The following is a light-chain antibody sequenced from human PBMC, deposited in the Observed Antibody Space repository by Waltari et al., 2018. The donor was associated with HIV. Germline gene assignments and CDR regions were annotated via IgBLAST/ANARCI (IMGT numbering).Light chain of an antibody. CDR1: SSDAGSDSL. J-gene: IGLJ3*02. CDR2: EGT. V-gene: IGLV2-14*02. CDR3: QSGGSSGSWV. Sequence: QSALTQPASVSGSPGQSIIISCTATSSDAGSDSLVSWFQHHPGKAPKLIIYEGTNRPSGVSDRFSGSRSGTIVKLTISGVQAEDEADYYCQSGGSSGSWVFGGGTKLTVL.